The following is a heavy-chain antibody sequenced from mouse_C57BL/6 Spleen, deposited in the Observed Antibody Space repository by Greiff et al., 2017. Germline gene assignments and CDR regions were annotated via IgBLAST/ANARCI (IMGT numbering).Heavy chain of an antibody. CDR1: GFTFSSYA. Sequence: EVQRVESGEGLVKPGGSLKLSCAASGFTFSSYAMSWVRQTPEKRLEWVAYISSGGDYIYYADTVKGRFTISRDNARNTLYLQMSSLKSEDTAMXYCTRDQMALSNYDAMDYWGQGTSVTVSS. J-gene: IGHJ4*01. D-gene: IGHD2-5*01. CDR3: TRDQMALSNYDAMDY. V-gene: IGHV5-9-1*02. CDR2: ISSGGDYI.